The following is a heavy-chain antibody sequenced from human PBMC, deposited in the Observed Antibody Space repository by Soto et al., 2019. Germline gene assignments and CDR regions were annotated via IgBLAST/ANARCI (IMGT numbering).Heavy chain of an antibody. D-gene: IGHD1-20*01. J-gene: IGHJ3*02. Sequence: GASVKVSCKASGYTFTGYYMHWVRQAPGQGLEWMGWINPNSGGTNYAQKFQGWVTMTRDTSLRTAYMELSRMRSDDTAVYYCARVVTGTDDAFDIWGQGTMVTVSS. CDR3: ARVVTGTDDAFDI. V-gene: IGHV1-2*04. CDR1: GYTFTGYY. CDR2: INPNSGGT.